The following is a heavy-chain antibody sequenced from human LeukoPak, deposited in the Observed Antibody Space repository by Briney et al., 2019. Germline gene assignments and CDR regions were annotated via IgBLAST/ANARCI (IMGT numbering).Heavy chain of an antibody. Sequence: GGSLRLSCAASGFSFSSYAMSWVRQAPGKGLEWVSGIRGSGVSTYYADSAKGRFTISRDNAKNSLYLQMNSLRAEDTAVYYCASSGSRGWGFDYWGQGTLVTVSS. CDR2: IRGSGVST. V-gene: IGHV3-23*01. D-gene: IGHD6-19*01. J-gene: IGHJ4*02. CDR3: ASSGSRGWGFDY. CDR1: GFSFSSYA.